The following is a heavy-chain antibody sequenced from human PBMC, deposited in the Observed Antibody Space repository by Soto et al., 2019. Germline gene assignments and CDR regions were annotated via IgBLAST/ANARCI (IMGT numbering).Heavy chain of an antibody. CDR3: ANVLRGGPLLSRGMDD. D-gene: IGHD2-15*01. V-gene: IGHV3-23*01. Sequence: PGGSLRLSCAASGFTFSSYAMSWVRQAPGKGREWVSAISCSGGTTYYADSGKGRSTISRDNSKNTLYLQRNSLRAEYTAVYYCANVLRGGPLLSRGMDDWRPGTTVTVSS. CDR1: GFTFSSYA. J-gene: IGHJ6*02. CDR2: ISCSGGTT.